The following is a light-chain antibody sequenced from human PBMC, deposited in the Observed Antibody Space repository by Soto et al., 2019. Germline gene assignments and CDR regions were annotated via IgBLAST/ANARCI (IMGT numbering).Light chain of an antibody. J-gene: IGLJ1*01. CDR2: GNS. CDR1: RSNIGAGYN. Sequence: QSVLTQPPSVSGAPGRRVTISCTGSRSNIGAGYNVHWYQQLPGTAPKLLIYGNSNRPSGVPDRFSGSKSGTSASLAITGLQAEDEADYYCQSYDSRLSGYVFGTGTKVTVL. CDR3: QSYDSRLSGYV. V-gene: IGLV1-40*01.